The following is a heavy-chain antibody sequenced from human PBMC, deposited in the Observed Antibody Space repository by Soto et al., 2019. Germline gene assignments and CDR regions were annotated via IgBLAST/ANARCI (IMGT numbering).Heavy chain of an antibody. Sequence: ASVKVSCKASGYTFTSYGISWVRQAPGRGLEWMGWISAYNGNTNYAQKLQGRVTMTTDTSTSTAYMELRSLRSDDTAVYYCARGRVTRSYYYGMDVWGQGTTVTVSS. D-gene: IGHD2-21*02. CDR1: GYTFTSYG. J-gene: IGHJ6*02. V-gene: IGHV1-18*04. CDR3: ARGRVTRSYYYGMDV. CDR2: ISAYNGNT.